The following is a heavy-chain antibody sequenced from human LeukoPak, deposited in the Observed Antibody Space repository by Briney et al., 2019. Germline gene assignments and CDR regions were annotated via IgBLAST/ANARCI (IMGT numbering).Heavy chain of an antibody. CDR3: ANDRYKVRGYGGMDSPRYFQH. V-gene: IGHV3-30*02. CDR1: GFTFSSYG. D-gene: IGHD3-10*01. J-gene: IGHJ1*01. Sequence: PGGSLRLSCAASGFTFSSYGMHWVRQAPGKGLEWVAFIRYDGSNKYYADSVKGRFTISRDNSKNTLYLQMNSLRAEDTAVYYCANDRYKVRGYGGMDSPRYFQHWGQGTLVTVSS. CDR2: IRYDGSNK.